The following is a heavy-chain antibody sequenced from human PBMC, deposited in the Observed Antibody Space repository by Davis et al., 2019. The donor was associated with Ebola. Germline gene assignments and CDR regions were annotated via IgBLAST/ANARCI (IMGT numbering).Heavy chain of an antibody. D-gene: IGHD6-13*01. V-gene: IGHV4-59*01. J-gene: IGHJ6*03. Sequence: PSETLSLTCAVYGGSFSGYYWSWIRQPPGKGLEWIGYIYYSGSTNYNPSLKSRVTISVDTSKNQFSLKLSSVTAADTAVYYCARDHSSSWHQNYMDVWGKGTTVTVSS. CDR3: ARDHSSSWHQNYMDV. CDR2: IYYSGST. CDR1: GGSFSGYY.